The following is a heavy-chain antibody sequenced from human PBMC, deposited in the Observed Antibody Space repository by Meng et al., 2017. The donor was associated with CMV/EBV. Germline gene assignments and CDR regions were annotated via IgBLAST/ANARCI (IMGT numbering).Heavy chain of an antibody. J-gene: IGHJ4*02. Sequence: QVHLQQWGEGMLKPSETLSLTCAVYGGSFSGYYWSWIRQPPGKGLEWIGEINHSGSTNYNPSLKSRVTISVDTSKNQFSLKLSSVTAADTAVYYCARGGIAAAGPFDYWGQGTLVTVSS. CDR2: INHSGST. V-gene: IGHV4-34*01. CDR3: ARGGIAAAGPFDY. D-gene: IGHD6-13*01. CDR1: GGSFSGYY.